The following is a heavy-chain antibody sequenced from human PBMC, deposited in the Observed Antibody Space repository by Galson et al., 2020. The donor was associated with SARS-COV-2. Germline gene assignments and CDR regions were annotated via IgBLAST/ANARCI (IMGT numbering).Heavy chain of an antibody. D-gene: IGHD3-10*01. CDR3: AKEGEWFGESGWFDP. CDR1: KFRFGEYR. J-gene: IGHJ5*02. Sequence: GGSLRLSCAGSKFRFGEYRMNWLRQAPGKGPAWVSTITGSGGTTYYAASVKGRFTISRDNSKNMLYLQMDSLRVEDTATYYCAKEGEWFGESGWFDPWGQGALVTVSS. V-gene: IGHV3-23*01. CDR2: ITGSGGTT.